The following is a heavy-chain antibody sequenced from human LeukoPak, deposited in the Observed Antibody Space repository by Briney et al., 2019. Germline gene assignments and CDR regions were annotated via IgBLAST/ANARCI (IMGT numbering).Heavy chain of an antibody. V-gene: IGHV3-11*01. CDR1: GFTFSDYY. Sequence: GGSLRLSCAASGFTFSDYYMSWIRQAPGKGLEWVSYISRSGSTIYYAVSLKGRFTISRDNAKNSLYLQMNSLRAEDTAVYYCARATSGYDFRVQGGYYFDYWGQGTLVTVSS. CDR2: ISRSGSTI. D-gene: IGHD5-12*01. J-gene: IGHJ4*02. CDR3: ARATSGYDFRVQGGYYFDY.